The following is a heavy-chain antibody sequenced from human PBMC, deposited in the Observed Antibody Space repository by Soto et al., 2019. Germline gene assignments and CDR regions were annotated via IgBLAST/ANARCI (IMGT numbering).Heavy chain of an antibody. CDR2: IGRDRETT. CDR1: GFSFSDYE. D-gene: IGHD1-26*01. V-gene: IGHV3-48*03. Sequence: GGSLRLSCEASGFSFSDYEMHWVRQAPGEGLEWGAYIGRDRETTFYADSVEGRFVVSRDNAKNSLFLQMDRLTGDDTAVYFCASDTTPAELDDRRQGSLVTVSS. J-gene: IGHJ4*02. CDR3: ASDTTPAELDD.